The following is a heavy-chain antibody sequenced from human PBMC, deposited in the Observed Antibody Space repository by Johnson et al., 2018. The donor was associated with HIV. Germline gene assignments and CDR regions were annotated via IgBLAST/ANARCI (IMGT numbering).Heavy chain of an antibody. V-gene: IGHV3-7*02. D-gene: IGHD3-3*02. CDR3: ARAHLIFPKNAFDF. J-gene: IGHJ3*01. CDR1: GFTFSSYW. Sequence: EVQLVESGGGLVQPGGSLRLSCAASGFTFSSYWMSWVRQAPGKGLEWVANIKQDGSEKYYVDSVQGRFTISRDNVNNSVFLLLNNLRVEDTAVYFCARAHLIFPKNAFDFWGQGTMVTVSS. CDR2: IKQDGSEK.